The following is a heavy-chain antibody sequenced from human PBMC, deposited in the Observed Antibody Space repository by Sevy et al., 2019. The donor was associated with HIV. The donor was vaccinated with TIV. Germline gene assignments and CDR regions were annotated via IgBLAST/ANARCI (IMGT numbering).Heavy chain of an antibody. V-gene: IGHV3-7*03. CDR1: GFNFRNFW. CDR2: IKQDGSAA. D-gene: IGHD1-26*01. Sequence: GGSLRLSCVASGFNFRNFWMSWVRQAPGKGLECVADIKQDGSAAYYEDSVKGRFTISRDNAKNSLYLQMNSLRDEDTAMYFCVRDKEVGASILDAWGQGTPVTVSS. CDR3: VRDKEVGASILDA. J-gene: IGHJ5*02.